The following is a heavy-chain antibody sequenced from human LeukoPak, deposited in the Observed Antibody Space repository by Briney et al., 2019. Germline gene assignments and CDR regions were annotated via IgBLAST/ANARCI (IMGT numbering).Heavy chain of an antibody. CDR1: GASISDSY. J-gene: IGHJ4*02. CDR3: ARFTARAREIDY. V-gene: IGHV4-59*08. Sequence: SETLSLTCSVSGASISDSYWTWIRQPPGKTLEWIGYIYYTGDNDYNPSLKSLVTMSVDTSKSHLSLKLTSVTAADTAVYYCARFTARAREIDYWGQGILVTVSS. D-gene: IGHD6-6*01. CDR2: IYYTGDN.